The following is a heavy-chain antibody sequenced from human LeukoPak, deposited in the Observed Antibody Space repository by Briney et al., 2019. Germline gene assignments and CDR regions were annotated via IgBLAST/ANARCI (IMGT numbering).Heavy chain of an antibody. CDR1: GYTFIDHY. CDR2: INPNSGGT. D-gene: IGHD3-10*01. J-gene: IGHJ4*02. Sequence: ASVKVSCKASGYTFIDHYMHWVRQAPGQGLEWMGWINPNSGGTNYAQKFQGRVTMTRDTSINTAYMGLSRLRSDGTAVYYCAGDMVRGVILRRVLEYWGQGTLVTVSS. CDR3: AGDMVRGVILRRVLEY. V-gene: IGHV1-2*02.